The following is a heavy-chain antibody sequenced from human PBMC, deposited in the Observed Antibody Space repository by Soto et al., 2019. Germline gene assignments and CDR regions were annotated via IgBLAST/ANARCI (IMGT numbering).Heavy chain of an antibody. CDR3: AKVAPSLIILWGFDH. Sequence: QLVESGGDVVQPGRSLRLSCAASGFTFSNYGIHWVRQAPGKGLEWVAVISHDGNKEYYADSVKGRFTVSRDNSKKTVYLQMNSLRAEDTAMYYYAKVAPSLIILWGFDHWGPGTLVTVSS. D-gene: IGHD2-21*01. CDR1: GFTFSNYG. V-gene: IGHV3-30*18. J-gene: IGHJ4*02. CDR2: ISHDGNKE.